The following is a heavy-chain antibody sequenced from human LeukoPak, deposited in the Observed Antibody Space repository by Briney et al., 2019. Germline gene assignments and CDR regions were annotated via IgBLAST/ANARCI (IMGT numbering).Heavy chain of an antibody. V-gene: IGHV4-59*01. CDR1: GGSISSYY. Sequence: SETLSLTCAVSGGSISSYYWSWIRQPPGKGLEWIGYIYYSGSTNYNPSLKSRVTISVDTSKNQFSLKLSSVTAADTAVYFCTRDTGTTGEVKFDPWGQGTLVTVSS. J-gene: IGHJ5*02. D-gene: IGHD4-17*01. CDR2: IYYSGST. CDR3: TRDTGTTGEVKFDP.